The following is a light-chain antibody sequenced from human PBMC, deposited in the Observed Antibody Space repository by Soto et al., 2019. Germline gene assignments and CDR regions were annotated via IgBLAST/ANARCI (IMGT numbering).Light chain of an antibody. CDR1: SSNIGAGSD. J-gene: IGLJ1*01. Sequence: QSVLTQPPSVSGAPGQGVTISCTGSSSNIGAGSDVHWYQQVPGTAPKLLVYGSYNRPSGVPDRFSGSKSGTSASLAITGLQAEDEADFYCQSYDSSLSAWVFGTGTKVTVL. CDR2: GSY. V-gene: IGLV1-40*01. CDR3: QSYDSSLSAWV.